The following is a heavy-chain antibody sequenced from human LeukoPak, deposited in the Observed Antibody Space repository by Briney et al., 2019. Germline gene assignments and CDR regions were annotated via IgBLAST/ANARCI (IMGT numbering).Heavy chain of an antibody. CDR3: AREGASYYDSSGSLDY. CDR1: GGTFSSYA. D-gene: IGHD3-22*01. V-gene: IGHV1-69*13. J-gene: IGHJ4*02. CDR2: IIPIFGTA. Sequence: ASVKVSRKASGGTFSSYAISWVRQAPGQGLEWMGGIIPIFGTANYARKFQGRVTITADESTSTAYMELSSLRSEDTAVYYCAREGASYYDSSGSLDYWGQGTLVTVSS.